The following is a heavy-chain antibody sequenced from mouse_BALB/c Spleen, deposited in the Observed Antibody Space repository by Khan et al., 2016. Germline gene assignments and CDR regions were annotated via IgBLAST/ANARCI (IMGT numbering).Heavy chain of an antibody. V-gene: IGHV14-3*02. Sequence: VQLQQPGAELVKPGASVKLSCTASGFNIKDTYMHWVKQRPEQGLEWIGRIDPANGNTKYDPKFQGKATITADTSSNTAYLQLSSLTSEDTAVYYGARNYCSSFAYGGQGTLVTVSA. CDR2: IDPANGNT. D-gene: IGHD1-1*01. CDR3: ARNYCSSFAY. J-gene: IGHJ3*01. CDR1: GFNIKDTY.